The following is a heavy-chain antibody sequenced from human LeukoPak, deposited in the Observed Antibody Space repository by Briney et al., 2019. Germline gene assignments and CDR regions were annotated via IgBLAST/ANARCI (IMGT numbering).Heavy chain of an antibody. CDR2: IYYSGST. J-gene: IGHJ2*01. Sequence: SQTLSLTCTVSGGSISSGGYYWSWLRQHPGKGLEWIGYIYYSGSTYYNPSLKSRFTISVDTSKNQFSLKLSSVTAADTAVYYCARTSTFTHWYFDLWGRGTLVTVSS. V-gene: IGHV4-31*03. CDR3: ARTSTFTHWYFDL. CDR1: GGSISSGGYY. D-gene: IGHD3-16*01.